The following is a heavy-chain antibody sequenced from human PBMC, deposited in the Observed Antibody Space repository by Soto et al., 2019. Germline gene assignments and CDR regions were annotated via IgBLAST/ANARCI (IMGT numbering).Heavy chain of an antibody. CDR3: AKDETKLRYFDWSPLDY. Sequence: GGSLRLSCAASGFTLCSYGMHWVRQSPGKGLEWVAVISYDGSNKYYADSVKGRFTISRDNSKNTLYLQMDSLRAEDTAVYYCAKDETKLRYFDWSPLDYWGQGTLVTVS. CDR1: GFTLCSYG. J-gene: IGHJ4*02. D-gene: IGHD3-9*01. V-gene: IGHV3-30*18. CDR2: ISYDGSNK.